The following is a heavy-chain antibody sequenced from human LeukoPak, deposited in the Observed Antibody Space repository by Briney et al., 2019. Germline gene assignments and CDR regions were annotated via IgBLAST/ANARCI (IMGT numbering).Heavy chain of an antibody. V-gene: IGHV4-59*12. J-gene: IGHJ1*01. CDR3: ARVVQSTDSSGFYLPEYFQH. CDR2: IYYSGST. D-gene: IGHD3-22*01. Sequence: SETLSLTCAVYGGSFSGYSWTWIRQPPGKGLEWIGFIYYSGSTYFNPSLRSRVTMSVDTSKNLFSLKLSSVTAADTAVYYCARVVQSTDSSGFYLPEYFQHWGQGTLVTVSS. CDR1: GGSFSGYS.